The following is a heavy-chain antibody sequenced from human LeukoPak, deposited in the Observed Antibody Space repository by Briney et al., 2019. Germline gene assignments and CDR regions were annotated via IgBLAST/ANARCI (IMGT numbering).Heavy chain of an antibody. J-gene: IGHJ4*02. D-gene: IGHD4-17*01. Sequence: ASVKVSCKASGYTFTGYYMHWVRQAPGQGLEWMGRISTYNDNTHYAQKLQGRVTMTTDTSTSTAYMELRSLRSDDTAVYYCARDGDYGDYFDYCGQGTLVTVSS. V-gene: IGHV1-18*04. CDR3: ARDGDYGDYFDY. CDR1: GYTFTGYY. CDR2: ISTYNDNT.